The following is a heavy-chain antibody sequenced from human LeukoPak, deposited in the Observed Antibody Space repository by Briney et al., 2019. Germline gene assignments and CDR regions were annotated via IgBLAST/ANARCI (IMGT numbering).Heavy chain of an antibody. CDR3: ARVLYNWNDGDWFDP. J-gene: IGHJ5*02. Sequence: PSETLSLTCTVSGGSISSYYWSWIRQPAGKGLEWIGRIYTSGSTNYNPSLKSRVTMSVDTSKNQFSLKLSSVTAADTAVYYCARVLYNWNDGDWFDPWGQGTLVTVSS. D-gene: IGHD1-1*01. CDR1: GGSISSYY. CDR2: IYTSGST. V-gene: IGHV4-4*07.